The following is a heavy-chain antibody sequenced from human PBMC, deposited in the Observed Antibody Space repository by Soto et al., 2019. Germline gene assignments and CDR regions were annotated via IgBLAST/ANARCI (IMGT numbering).Heavy chain of an antibody. CDR3: ASIYRPNGSYYYNGMDV. Sequence: QVHLVESGGGVVQPGRSLRLSCAASGFTFSSYAMHWVRQAPGKGLEWVAIIWYDGSNKYYADSVKGRFSISRDNSKNTLYLQMNSLRAEDTAVYYCASIYRPNGSYYYNGMDVWGQGTTVTVSS. V-gene: IGHV3-33*01. CDR1: GFTFSSYA. J-gene: IGHJ6*02. CDR2: IWYDGSNK. D-gene: IGHD2-8*01.